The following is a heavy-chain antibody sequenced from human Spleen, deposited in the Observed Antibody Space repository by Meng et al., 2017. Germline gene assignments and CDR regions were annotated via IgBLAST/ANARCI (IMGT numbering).Heavy chain of an antibody. CDR2: IYYSGST. D-gene: IGHD3-9*01. CDR1: GGSISSGGYY. V-gene: IGHV4-31*03. CDR3: ARAPLNYDILTGSPDY. Sequence: QVQLQESGPGLVKPSQTLSLTCTVSGGSISSGGYYWSWIRQHPGKGLEWIGYIYYSGSTYYNPSLKSRLTISVDASKNQFSLKLSSVTAADSAVYYCARAPLNYDILTGSPDYWGQGTLVTVSS. J-gene: IGHJ4*02.